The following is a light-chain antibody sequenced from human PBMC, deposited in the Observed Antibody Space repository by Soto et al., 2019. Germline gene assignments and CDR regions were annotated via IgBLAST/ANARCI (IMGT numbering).Light chain of an antibody. Sequence: QSALTQPPSASGSPGQSVTISCTGTSSDVGGYNYVSWYQQHPGKAPKLMIYEVSKRPSGVPDRFSGSKSGNTASLTVSGLQAEDEADYYFSSYAGSNKVVFGGGTELTVL. CDR1: SSDVGGYNY. CDR3: SSYAGSNKVV. V-gene: IGLV2-8*01. CDR2: EVS. J-gene: IGLJ2*01.